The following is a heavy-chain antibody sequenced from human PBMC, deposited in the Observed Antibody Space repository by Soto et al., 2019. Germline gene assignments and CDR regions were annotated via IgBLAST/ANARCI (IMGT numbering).Heavy chain of an antibody. CDR3: ARDGTPHLLVAYYYSYAMDV. D-gene: IGHD2-21*01. V-gene: IGHV3-33*01. Sequence: PGGSLRLSCAASGFTFSSYGMHWVRQAPGKGLEWVAVIWYDGSNKYYADSVKGRFTISRDNSKNTLYLQMNSLRAEDTAVYYCARDGTPHLLVAYYYSYAMDVWGHGTTVTVSS. CDR2: IWYDGSNK. CDR1: GFTFSSYG. J-gene: IGHJ6*02.